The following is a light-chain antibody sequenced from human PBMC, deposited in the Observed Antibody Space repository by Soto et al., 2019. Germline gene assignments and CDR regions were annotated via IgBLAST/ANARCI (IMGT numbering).Light chain of an antibody. V-gene: IGKV3-15*01. CDR1: QSVSSN. J-gene: IGKJ2*01. Sequence: EIVMTQSPATLSVSPGERATLSCRASQSVSSNLAWYQQKPGQPPRLLIYGASTRATGIPARFSGGGSGTEFTLTISSLQSEDFAVYYCQQSNNWPHTFGQGTKLEIK. CDR3: QQSNNWPHT. CDR2: GAS.